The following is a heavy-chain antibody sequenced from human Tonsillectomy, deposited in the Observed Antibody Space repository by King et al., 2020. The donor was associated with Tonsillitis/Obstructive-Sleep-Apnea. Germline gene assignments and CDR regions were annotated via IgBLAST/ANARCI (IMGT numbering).Heavy chain of an antibody. D-gene: IGHD6-6*01. CDR1: GGSINDYY. CDR2: VYHRGTT. Sequence: QLQESGPGLVKPSETLSLTCTVSGGSINDYYWTWIRQPPGKGLEWIGYVYHRGTTNFNPSLKSRVTISADKNQFSLKLNSVTPADTAVYFCARGGSSVKNYYMDVWGKGTTVTVSS. J-gene: IGHJ6*03. CDR3: ARGGSSVKNYYMDV. V-gene: IGHV4-59*01.